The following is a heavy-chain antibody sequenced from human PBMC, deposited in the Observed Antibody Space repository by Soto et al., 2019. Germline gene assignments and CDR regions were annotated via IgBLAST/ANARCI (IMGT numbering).Heavy chain of an antibody. V-gene: IGHV4-59*01. CDR1: GGSISSYY. Sequence: SETLSLTCTVSGGSISSYYWSWIRQPPGKGLEWIGYIYYSGSTNYNPSLKSRVTISVDTSKNQFSLKLSSVTAADTAVYYCVRVNDYIWGSYRYTGRPFDIWGQGTMVTVSS. D-gene: IGHD3-16*02. J-gene: IGHJ3*02. CDR2: IYYSGST. CDR3: VRVNDYIWGSYRYTGRPFDI.